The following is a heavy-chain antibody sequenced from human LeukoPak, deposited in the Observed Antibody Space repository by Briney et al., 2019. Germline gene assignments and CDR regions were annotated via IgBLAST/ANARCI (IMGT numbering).Heavy chain of an antibody. Sequence: GGSLRLSCAASGFTFSSYSMNWVRQAPGKGLEWVSSISSSSSYMFYASSVMGRFTNSRDNAKKSLYLQMNNLRAEDTAIYYCVRVVPGTGSLDYWGQGTLVTVSS. V-gene: IGHV3-21*01. J-gene: IGHJ4*02. CDR2: ISSSSSYM. CDR1: GFTFSSYS. D-gene: IGHD1-1*01. CDR3: VRVVPGTGSLDY.